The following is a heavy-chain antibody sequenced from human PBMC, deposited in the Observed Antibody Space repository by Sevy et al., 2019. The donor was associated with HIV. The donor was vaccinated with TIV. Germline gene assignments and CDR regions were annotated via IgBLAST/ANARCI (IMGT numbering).Heavy chain of an antibody. D-gene: IGHD2-21*01. CDR1: RFTFSAYS. J-gene: IGHJ5*01. Sequence: GGCLRLSCAASRFTFSAYSMNWVRQAPGKGLEWVSYISSSSGTIYYADSVKGQFTISRDNAKSSLYLQMNGLRAEDTAVYYCARAGGDCYSKNECWFVSWGQGTLVTVSS. CDR3: ARAGGDCYSKNECWFVS. V-gene: IGHV3-48*01. CDR2: ISSSSGTI.